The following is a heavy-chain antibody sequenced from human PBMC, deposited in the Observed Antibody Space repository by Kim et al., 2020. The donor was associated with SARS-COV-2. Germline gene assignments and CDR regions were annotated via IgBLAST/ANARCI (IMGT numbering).Heavy chain of an antibody. Sequence: YINYADSVKGRFTISRDNAKNSLYLQMNSLRAEDTAVYYCARSGSILPPYWGQGTLVTVSS. D-gene: IGHD3-3*02. CDR3: ARSGSILPPY. CDR2: YI. V-gene: IGHV3-21*01. J-gene: IGHJ4*02.